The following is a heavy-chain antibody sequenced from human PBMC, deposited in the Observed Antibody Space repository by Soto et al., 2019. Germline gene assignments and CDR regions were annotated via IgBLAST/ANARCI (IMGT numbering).Heavy chain of an antibody. V-gene: IGHV3-48*01. D-gene: IGHD3-10*01. CDR1: GFTFSSYS. J-gene: IGHJ4*02. Sequence: GGSLRLSCAASGFTFSSYSMNWVRQAPGKGLEWVSYISSSSSTIYYADSVKGRFTISRDNAKNSLYLQMNSLRAEDTAVYYCASSAFYYGSGVDYWGQGTLVTVSS. CDR2: ISSSSSTI. CDR3: ASSAFYYGSGVDY.